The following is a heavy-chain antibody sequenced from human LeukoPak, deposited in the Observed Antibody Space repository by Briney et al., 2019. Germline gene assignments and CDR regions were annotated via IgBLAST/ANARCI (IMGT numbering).Heavy chain of an antibody. V-gene: IGHV3-30-3*01. D-gene: IGHD6-19*01. Sequence: GGSLRLSCAASGFTFSSYAMHWVRQAPGRGLEWVAVISYDENNKYYADSVKGRFTISRDNSKNTLYLQMNSLRAEDTALYYCAKVGQWLVPDWYFDLWGRGTLVTVSS. CDR3: AKVGQWLVPDWYFDL. CDR1: GFTFSSYA. CDR2: ISYDENNK. J-gene: IGHJ2*01.